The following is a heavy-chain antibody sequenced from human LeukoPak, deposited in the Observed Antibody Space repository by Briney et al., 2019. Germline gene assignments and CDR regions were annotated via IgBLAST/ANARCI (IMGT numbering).Heavy chain of an antibody. D-gene: IGHD6-13*01. CDR2: IRSKANSYAT. CDR1: GFTFSGSV. J-gene: IGHJ6*03. CDR3: TRVGSQQQGLTEAHYMDV. Sequence: PGGSLRLSCAASGFTFSGSVMHWVRQASGKGLEWVGRIRSKANSYATGYGASVKGRFTISRDDSKNTAYLQMTSLKTEDTAVYYCTRVGSQQQGLTEAHYMDVWGKGTTVTVSS. V-gene: IGHV3-73*01.